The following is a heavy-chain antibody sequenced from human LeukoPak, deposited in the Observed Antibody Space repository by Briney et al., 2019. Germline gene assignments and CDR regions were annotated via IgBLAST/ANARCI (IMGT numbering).Heavy chain of an antibody. CDR1: GYTLTELS. J-gene: IGHJ4*02. Sequence: ASVKVSCKVSGYTLTELSMHWVRQAPGKGLEWMGGFDPEDGETIYAQKFQGRVTMTEDTSTDTAYMELSSLRSEDTAVYYCATVSYYDSSGYSPLDYWGQGTLVTVSS. CDR3: ATVSYYDSSGYSPLDY. D-gene: IGHD3-22*01. CDR2: FDPEDGET. V-gene: IGHV1-24*01.